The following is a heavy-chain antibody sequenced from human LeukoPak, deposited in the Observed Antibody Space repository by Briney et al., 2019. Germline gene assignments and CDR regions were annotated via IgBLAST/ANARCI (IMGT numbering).Heavy chain of an antibody. J-gene: IGHJ3*01. CDR3: ARDAPRWRYAFDF. CDR2: VSAYNGNT. V-gene: IGHV1-18*01. Sequence: ASVKVSCKASGYTFTSTGICWVRQAPGQGLEWMGWVSAYNGNTNYAQKFRGRVTMTRDTSTNTAYMELRSLRSDDTAVYFCARDAPRWRYAFDFWGRGTMVTVSS. D-gene: IGHD2-15*01. CDR1: GYTFTSTG.